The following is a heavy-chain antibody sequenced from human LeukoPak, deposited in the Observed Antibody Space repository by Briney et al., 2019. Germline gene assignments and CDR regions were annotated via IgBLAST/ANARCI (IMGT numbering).Heavy chain of an antibody. CDR2: ISSSSSYI. V-gene: IGHV3-21*01. J-gene: IGHJ2*01. CDR1: GFTFSSYS. D-gene: IGHD1-26*01. CDR3: ARGGGSYSYWYFDL. Sequence: GGSLRLSCAASGFTFSSYSMNWVRQAPGKGLEWVSSISSSSSYIYYADSVKGRSTISRDNAKNSLYLQMNSLRAEDTAVYYCARGGGSYSYWYFDLWGRGTLVTVSS.